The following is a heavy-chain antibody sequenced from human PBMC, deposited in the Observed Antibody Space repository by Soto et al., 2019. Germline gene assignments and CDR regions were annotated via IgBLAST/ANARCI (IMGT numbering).Heavy chain of an antibody. V-gene: IGHV3-30-3*01. CDR1: GFTFSSYA. D-gene: IGHD6-19*01. Sequence: QVQLVESGGGVVQPGRSLRLSCAASGFTFSSYAMHWVRQAPGKGLEWVAVISYDGSNKYYADSVKGRFTISRDNSKNTLYLQMNSLRAEDTAVYYCARDGGSMGAVAGRADYWGQGTLVTVSS. CDR2: ISYDGSNK. J-gene: IGHJ4*02. CDR3: ARDGGSMGAVAGRADY.